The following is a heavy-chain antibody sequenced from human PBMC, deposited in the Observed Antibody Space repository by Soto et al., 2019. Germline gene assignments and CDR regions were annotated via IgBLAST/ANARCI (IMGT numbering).Heavy chain of an antibody. J-gene: IGHJ6*02. CDR1: GFTLSSYT. V-gene: IGHV3-21*04. CDR2: IDGSSNYR. D-gene: IGHD3-3*01. CDR3: AKVHYDFWSGNYYYYGMDV. Sequence: GGSLRLSCAASGFTLSSYTMNWVRQAPGKGLQWVSSIDGSSNYRYYADSLRGRFTISRDNSKNTLYLQMNSLRAEDTAVYYCAKVHYDFWSGNYYYYGMDVWGQGTTVTVSS.